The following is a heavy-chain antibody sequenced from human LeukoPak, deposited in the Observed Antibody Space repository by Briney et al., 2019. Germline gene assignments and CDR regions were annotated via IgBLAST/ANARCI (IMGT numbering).Heavy chain of an antibody. CDR1: GFTFSTYG. Sequence: GGSLRLSCAASGFTFSTYGMHWLRQAPGKGLEWVSAISSDGSYKDYADSVKGRFTISRDNSKNTLYLQMNSLRVEDTAVFYCAKDMGETAMLSGEWGQGTLVTVSS. CDR2: ISSDGSYK. V-gene: IGHV3-30*18. CDR3: AKDMGETAMLSGE. D-gene: IGHD5-18*01. J-gene: IGHJ4*02.